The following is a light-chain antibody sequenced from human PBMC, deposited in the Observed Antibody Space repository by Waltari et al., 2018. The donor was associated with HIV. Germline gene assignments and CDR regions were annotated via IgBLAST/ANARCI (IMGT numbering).Light chain of an antibody. CDR3: SSYTSSSTRV. J-gene: IGLJ3*02. Sequence: QSALTQPASVSGSPGQSITISCTGTSSDVGGYTYVSWYQQHPGKAPKLMIYEVSNRPSGVSKRFSGSKSGNTASLTISGLQAEDEADYYCSSYTSSSTRVFGGGTKLTVL. CDR1: SSDVGGYTY. V-gene: IGLV2-14*01. CDR2: EVS.